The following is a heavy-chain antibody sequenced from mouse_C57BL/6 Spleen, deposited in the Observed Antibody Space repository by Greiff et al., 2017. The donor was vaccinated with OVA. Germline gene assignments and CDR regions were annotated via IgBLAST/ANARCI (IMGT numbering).Heavy chain of an antibody. CDR3: ARWDSSGYFDY. CDR2: IDPNSGGT. D-gene: IGHD3-2*02. CDR1: GYTFTSYW. J-gene: IGHJ2*01. Sequence: QVQLKEPGAELVKPGASVKLSCKASGYTFTSYWMHWVKQRPGRGLEWIGRIDPNSGGTKYNEKFKSKATLTVDKPSSTAYMQLSSLTSEDSAVYYCARWDSSGYFDYWGQGTTLTVSS. V-gene: IGHV1-72*01.